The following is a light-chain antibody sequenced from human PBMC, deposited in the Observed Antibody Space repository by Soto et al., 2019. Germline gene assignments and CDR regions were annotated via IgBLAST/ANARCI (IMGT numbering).Light chain of an antibody. CDR2: GAS. CDR3: QQYGSSPPSFT. CDR1: QSVSSSY. J-gene: IGKJ3*01. V-gene: IGKV3-20*01. Sequence: EIVLTQSPGTLSLSPGKRATLSCRASQSVSSSYLAWYQQKPGQAPRLLIYGASSRATGIPDRFSGSGSGTDFTLTISRLEPEDFAVYYCQQYGSSPPSFTFGPGTKVDIK.